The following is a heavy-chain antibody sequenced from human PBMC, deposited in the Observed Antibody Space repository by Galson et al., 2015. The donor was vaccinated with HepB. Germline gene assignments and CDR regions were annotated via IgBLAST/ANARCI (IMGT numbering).Heavy chain of an antibody. CDR1: GFNFSSYA. D-gene: IGHD1-26*01. V-gene: IGHV3-33*01. J-gene: IGHJ4*02. Sequence: SLRLSCAASGFNFSSYAMHWVRQAPGKGLEWVAVIWYDGTNKYCADSVKGRFTISRDYSKNTLYLQMNSLRAEDTAVYYCARGGGTYLYYFDYWGQGTLVTVSS. CDR2: IWYDGTNK. CDR3: ARGGGTYLYYFDY.